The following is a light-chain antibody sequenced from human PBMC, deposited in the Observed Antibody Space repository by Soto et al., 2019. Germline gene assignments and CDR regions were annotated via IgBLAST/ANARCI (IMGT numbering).Light chain of an antibody. J-gene: IGKJ1*01. CDR2: KAS. CDR1: QSITGW. CDR3: QQYNPYSPWT. Sequence: DIQMTQSPPTLSASVGDRVTISCRASQSITGWLAWFQQKPGKAPKLLISKASKLESGVPSRFSGSGYGTDFTLTISGLQPDDFATYYCQQYNPYSPWTFGQGTKVDIK. V-gene: IGKV1-5*03.